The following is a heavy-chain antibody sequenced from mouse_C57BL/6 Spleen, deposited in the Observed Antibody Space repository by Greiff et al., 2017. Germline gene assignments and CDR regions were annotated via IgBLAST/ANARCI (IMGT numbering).Heavy chain of an antibody. CDR2: IYPGDGDT. Sequence: QVQLQQSGAELVKPGASVRISCKASGYAFSSYWMNWVKQRPGTGLEWIGQIYPGDGDTNYNGKFKGKAPLTADKSSSTAYMQLSSLTSEDSAVYFCARLSTWYFDVWGTGTTVTVSS. CDR1: GYAFSSYW. J-gene: IGHJ1*03. D-gene: IGHD2-1*01. V-gene: IGHV1-80*01. CDR3: ARLSTWYFDV.